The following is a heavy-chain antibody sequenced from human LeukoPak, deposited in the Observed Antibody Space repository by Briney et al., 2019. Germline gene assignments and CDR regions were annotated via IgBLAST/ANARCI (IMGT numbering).Heavy chain of an antibody. CDR3: ARRRAATTIYHYSMDF. D-gene: IGHD5/OR15-5a*01. CDR1: GYTFSTYW. Sequence: GESLKISCKASGYTFSTYWIAWVRQMPGKGLEWMGLIYPSDSETRYSPSFQGQVTISVDKSITTAYLQWRSLKASDTATYYCARRRAATTIYHYSMDFWGHGTTVIVSS. J-gene: IGHJ6*02. CDR2: IYPSDSET. V-gene: IGHV5-51*01.